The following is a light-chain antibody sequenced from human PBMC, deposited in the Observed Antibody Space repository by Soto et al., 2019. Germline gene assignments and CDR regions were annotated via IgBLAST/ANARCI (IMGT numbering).Light chain of an antibody. Sequence: EIVLTQSPGTLSLSPGERATLSCRASQSVSSNYLAWYQQTPGQAPRLLIYGASSRATGIPDKFSGSGSGTDFSFTISRLEPEDFAVYYCQHYGNSPITFGQGTRLEIK. V-gene: IGKV3-20*01. CDR1: QSVSSNY. CDR3: QHYGNSPIT. CDR2: GAS. J-gene: IGKJ5*01.